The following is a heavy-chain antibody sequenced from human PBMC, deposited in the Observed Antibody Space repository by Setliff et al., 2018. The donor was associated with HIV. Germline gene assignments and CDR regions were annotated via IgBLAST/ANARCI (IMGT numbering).Heavy chain of an antibody. J-gene: IGHJ6*04. D-gene: IGHD3-10*01. CDR2: MNPNSGGT. Sequence: GSVKVSCKASGHTFSNYDVIWVRRATGQGLEWMGWMNPNSGGTGYAQKFQGRVIMTRDTSISTAYMELGSLTSADTAVYYCASGKGVRGVIITGGLDVWGKGTTVTSPQ. CDR1: GHTFSNYD. CDR3: ASGKGVRGVIITGGLDV. V-gene: IGHV1-8*01.